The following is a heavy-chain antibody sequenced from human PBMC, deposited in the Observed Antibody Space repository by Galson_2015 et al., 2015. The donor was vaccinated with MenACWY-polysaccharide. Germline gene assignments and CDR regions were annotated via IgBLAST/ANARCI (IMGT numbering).Heavy chain of an antibody. CDR2: MNPYSGNT. D-gene: IGHD2-2*01. CDR3: ARGARIVVLPAATLGLYYMDV. CDR1: GYTFTSYG. V-gene: IGHV1-8*01. Sequence: SAKVSCKASGYTFTSYGINWVRPATGQGLEWMGWMNPYSGNTGYAQKIQGRVTLTRNTSISTAYMDLSSLRSEDTAVYYCARGARIVVLPAATLGLYYMDVWGKGTTVTVSS. J-gene: IGHJ6*03.